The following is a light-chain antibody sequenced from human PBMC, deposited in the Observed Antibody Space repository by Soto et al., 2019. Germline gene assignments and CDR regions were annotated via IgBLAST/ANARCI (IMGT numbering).Light chain of an antibody. Sequence: EIVLTQSPDTLSLSPGEGATLSCRASQSVSSSYLAWYHQRPGQAPRLLMYDASKRATGIPARFSGSGSGTDFTLTISSLEPEDFAVYYCQQRNIWPPVTFGHGTRLEI. J-gene: IGKJ5*01. CDR3: QQRNIWPPVT. CDR2: DAS. CDR1: QSVSSSY. V-gene: IGKV3-11*01.